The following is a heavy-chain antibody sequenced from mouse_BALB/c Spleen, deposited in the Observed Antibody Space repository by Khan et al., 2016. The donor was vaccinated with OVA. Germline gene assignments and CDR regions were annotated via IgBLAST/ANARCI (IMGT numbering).Heavy chain of an antibody. CDR1: GYTFTSYT. CDR2: INPRSGYT. J-gene: IGHJ3*01. D-gene: IGHD2-3*01. V-gene: IGHV1-4*02. Sequence: QVQLQQSAAELARPGASVKMSCKASGYTFTSYTVQWIQQRPGQGLEWIGSINPRSGYTDYHRRFKDTPTLTADKSSTKTYIQLRSLTAEDAAVYFGARGGRGYSWFSYWGQGTLVTVSA. CDR3: ARGGRGYSWFSY.